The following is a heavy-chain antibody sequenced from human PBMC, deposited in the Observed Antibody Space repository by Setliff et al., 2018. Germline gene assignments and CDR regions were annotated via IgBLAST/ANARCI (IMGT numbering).Heavy chain of an antibody. V-gene: IGHV4-34*01. CDR3: ARDRQYCSSPTCYSSYFYYYGMDV. Sequence: SLTCAIYGQSFSDYYWSWVRQPPGKGLEWIGEIYHSGSTNYNPSLKSRVTISVDTSKNQFSLKLSSVTAADTAVYYCARDRQYCSSPTCYSSYFYYYGMDVWGQGTTVTVSS. CDR2: IYHSGST. D-gene: IGHD2-2*02. CDR1: GQSFSDYY. J-gene: IGHJ6*02.